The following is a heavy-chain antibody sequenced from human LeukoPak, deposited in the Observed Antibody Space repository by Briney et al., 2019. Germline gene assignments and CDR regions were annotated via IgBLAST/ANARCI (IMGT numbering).Heavy chain of an antibody. CDR2: IYYSGST. CDR1: GGSISSYY. V-gene: IGHV4-59*01. D-gene: IGHD3-9*01. J-gene: IGHJ3*02. Sequence: SETLSLTCTVSGGSISSYYWGWIRQPPGKGLEWIGYIYYSGSTNYNPSLKSRVTISVDTSKNQFSLKLSSVTAADTAVYYCAANYDILTGYYRAGAAFDIWGQGTMVTVSS. CDR3: AANYDILTGYYRAGAAFDI.